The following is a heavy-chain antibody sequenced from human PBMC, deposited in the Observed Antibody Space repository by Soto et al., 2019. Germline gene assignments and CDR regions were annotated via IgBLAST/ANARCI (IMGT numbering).Heavy chain of an antibody. Sequence: EVQLVESGGGLAQPGGSLRLSCAASGFTLSSHWMHWVRQAPGKGLVWVSRINRDGSTINYDDSVRGRYTISSDNAKNTLSRQVNSLRAEDTAVYYCARVADCTYSSNCNGRAAFDMWGQGTMVTVSS. J-gene: IGHJ3*02. CDR1: GFTLSSHW. CDR2: INRDGSTI. V-gene: IGHV3-74*01. D-gene: IGHD6-13*01. CDR3: ARVADCTYSSNCNGRAAFDM.